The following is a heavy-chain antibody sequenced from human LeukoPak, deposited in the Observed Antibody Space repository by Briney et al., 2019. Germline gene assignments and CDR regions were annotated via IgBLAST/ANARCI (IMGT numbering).Heavy chain of an antibody. Sequence: SETLSLTCTVSGGSISSSTYYWGWIRQPPGKGLEWIGSIYYSESTYNNPSLKSRVTIFVDTSKNQFSLKLSSATATDTAVYYCARTYGDYDDAFDVWGQGTMVTVSS. CDR2: IYYSEST. J-gene: IGHJ3*01. CDR3: ARTYGDYDDAFDV. CDR1: GGSISSSTYY. V-gene: IGHV4-39*01. D-gene: IGHD4-17*01.